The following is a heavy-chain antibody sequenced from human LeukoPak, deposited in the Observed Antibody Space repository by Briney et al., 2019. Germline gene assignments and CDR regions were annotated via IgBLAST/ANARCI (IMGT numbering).Heavy chain of an antibody. Sequence: ASVKVSCKASGYTFTSYYMHWVRQAPGQGLEWMGIINPSGGSTSYAQKFQGRVTMTRDVSTSTVYMELSSLRSEDTAVYYCARASYVDTAMVFGWFDPWGQGTLVTVSS. D-gene: IGHD5-18*01. CDR2: INPSGGST. J-gene: IGHJ5*02. CDR3: ARASYVDTAMVFGWFDP. CDR1: GYTFTSYY. V-gene: IGHV1-46*01.